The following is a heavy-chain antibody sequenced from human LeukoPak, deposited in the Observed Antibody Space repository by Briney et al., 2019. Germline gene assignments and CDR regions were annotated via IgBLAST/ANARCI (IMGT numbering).Heavy chain of an antibody. J-gene: IGHJ5*02. CDR2: TYTDGTT. CDR1: GDSISRGNYY. Sequence: SQTLSLACTVSGDSISRGNYYWSWIRQPAGKGLEWIGRTYTDGTTNYKPSHIAGATSYNPSLNSRVTISVDTSKNQFSLKLESVTASDTAVYYCARDWGPWRNWFDPWGQGILVTVSS. CDR3: ARDWGPWRNWFDP. V-gene: IGHV4-61*02. D-gene: IGHD3-16*01.